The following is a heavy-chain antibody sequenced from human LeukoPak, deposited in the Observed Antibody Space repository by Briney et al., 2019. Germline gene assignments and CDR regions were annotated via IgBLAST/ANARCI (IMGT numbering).Heavy chain of an antibody. CDR2: ISYGGSNK. J-gene: IGHJ5*02. V-gene: IGHV3-30-3*01. CDR3: ARGEDTAMISGGYNWFDP. Sequence: GRSLRLSCAASGFTFSSYAMHWVRQAPGKGLEWVAVISYGGSNKYYADSVKGRFTISRDNSKNTLYLQMNSLRAEDTAVYYCARGEDTAMISGGYNWFDPWGQGTLVTVSS. D-gene: IGHD5-18*01. CDR1: GFTFSSYA.